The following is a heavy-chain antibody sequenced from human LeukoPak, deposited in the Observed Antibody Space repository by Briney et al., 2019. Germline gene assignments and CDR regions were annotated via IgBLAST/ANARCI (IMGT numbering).Heavy chain of an antibody. CDR3: AGGAWELPNFDY. CDR2: INPSGGST. V-gene: IGHV1-46*01. Sequence: ASVKVSCKASGYTFTSYGISWVRQAPGQGLEWMGIINPSGGSTSYAQKFQGRVTMTRDTSTSTVYMELSSLRSEDTAVYYCAGGAWELPNFDYWGQGTLVTVSS. J-gene: IGHJ4*02. D-gene: IGHD1-26*01. CDR1: GYTFTSYG.